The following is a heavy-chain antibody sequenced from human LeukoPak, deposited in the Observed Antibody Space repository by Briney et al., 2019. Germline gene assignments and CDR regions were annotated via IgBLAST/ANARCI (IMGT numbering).Heavy chain of an antibody. Sequence: SETLSLTCTVSGGSISSSSSSWGWIRQPPGKGLQWIGSIYYSGSTYYNPSLKSRVTISVDTSKNQFSLKLSSVTAADTAVYYCARDKIEYGSNFDYWGQGTLVTVSS. J-gene: IGHJ4*02. CDR3: ARDKIEYGSNFDY. V-gene: IGHV4-39*07. CDR1: GGSISSSSSS. D-gene: IGHD6-19*01. CDR2: IYYSGST.